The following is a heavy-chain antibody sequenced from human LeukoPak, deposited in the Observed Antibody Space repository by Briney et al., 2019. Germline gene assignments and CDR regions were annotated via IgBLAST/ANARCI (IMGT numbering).Heavy chain of an antibody. D-gene: IGHD3-22*01. Sequence: PGGSLRLPCAASGFTFSSYSMNWVRQAPGKGLEWVSSISSSSSYIYYADSVKGRFTISRDNAKNSLYLQMNSLRAEDTAVYYCARDDSLTYYYDSSGYYSWGQGTLVTVSS. CDR1: GFTFSSYS. J-gene: IGHJ4*02. V-gene: IGHV3-21*01. CDR3: ARDDSLTYYYDSSGYYS. CDR2: ISSSSSYI.